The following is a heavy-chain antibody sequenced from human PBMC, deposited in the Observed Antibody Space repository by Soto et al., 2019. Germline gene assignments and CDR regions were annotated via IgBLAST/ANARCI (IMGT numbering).Heavy chain of an antibody. D-gene: IGHD2-2*02. Sequence: SCKASGGTFSSYAMHWVRQAPGKGLEYVSAISSNGGSTYYADSVKGRFTISRDNSKNTLYLQMSSLKPEDTAVYYCVKDYCSSTFCYMYNWFDPWGQGTLVTVSS. CDR1: GGTFSSYA. V-gene: IGHV3-64D*06. J-gene: IGHJ5*02. CDR2: ISSNGGST. CDR3: VKDYCSSTFCYMYNWFDP.